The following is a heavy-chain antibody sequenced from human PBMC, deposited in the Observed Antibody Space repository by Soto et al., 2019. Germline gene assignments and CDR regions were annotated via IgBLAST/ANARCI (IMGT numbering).Heavy chain of an antibody. J-gene: IGHJ5*02. D-gene: IGHD3-10*01. V-gene: IGHV4-34*01. CDR2: INHSGST. Sequence: PSETLSLTCAVYGGSFSGYYWSWIRQPPGKGLEWIGEINHSGSTNYNPSLKSRVTISVDTSKNQFSLKLSSVTAADTAVYYCARGKGRRGSGSYYSWFDPWGQGTLVTVSS. CDR3: ARGKGRRGSGSYYSWFDP. CDR1: GGSFSGYY.